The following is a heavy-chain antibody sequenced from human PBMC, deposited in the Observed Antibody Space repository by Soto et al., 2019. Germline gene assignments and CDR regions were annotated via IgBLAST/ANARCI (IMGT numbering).Heavy chain of an antibody. V-gene: IGHV4-59*01. CDR1: GGSISSYY. Sequence: SETLSLTCTVSGGSISSYYWSWIRQPPGKGLEWIGYIYYSGSTNYNPSLKSRVTISVDTSKNQFSLKLSSVTAADTAVYYCARVGDIVLVPAAIPYWFDPWGQGTLVTVSS. CDR3: ARVGDIVLVPAAIPYWFDP. CDR2: IYYSGST. D-gene: IGHD2-2*01. J-gene: IGHJ5*02.